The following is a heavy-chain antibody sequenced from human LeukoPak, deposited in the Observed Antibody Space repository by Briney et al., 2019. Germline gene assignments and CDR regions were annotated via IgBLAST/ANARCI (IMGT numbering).Heavy chain of an antibody. CDR3: AKGKYSSGWAFDY. CDR2: ISWNSGSI. CDR1: GFTFDDYA. J-gene: IGHJ4*02. Sequence: PGRSLRLSCAASGFTFDDYAMHWVRQAPGKGLEWVSGISWNSGSIGYADSVKGRFTISRDNAKNSLYLQMNSLRAEDTALYYCAKGKYSSGWAFDYWGQGTLVTVSP. D-gene: IGHD6-19*01. V-gene: IGHV3-9*01.